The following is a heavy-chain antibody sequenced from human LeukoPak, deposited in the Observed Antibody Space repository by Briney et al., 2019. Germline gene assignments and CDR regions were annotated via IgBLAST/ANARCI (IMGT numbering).Heavy chain of an antibody. CDR1: GFTVSSNY. D-gene: IGHD3-22*01. J-gene: IGHJ4*02. CDR3: ARGDYYDSSGQKGGLDY. Sequence: PGGSLRLSCAASGFTVSSNYMSWVRQAPGKGLELVSVIYSGGSTYYADSVKGRFTISRDNSKNTLYLQMNSLRAEDTAVYYCARGDYYDSSGQKGGLDYWGQGTLVTVSS. CDR2: IYSGGST. V-gene: IGHV3-53*01.